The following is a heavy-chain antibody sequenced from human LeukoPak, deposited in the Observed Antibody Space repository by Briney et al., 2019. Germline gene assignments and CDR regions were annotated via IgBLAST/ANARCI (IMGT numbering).Heavy chain of an antibody. V-gene: IGHV4-39*01. CDR1: GGSISSSNYY. CDR3: ARRNGQDIVATFRRRYYFDY. J-gene: IGHJ4*02. D-gene: IGHD5-12*01. CDR2: IYYSGST. Sequence: SETLSLTCTDSGGSISSSNYYWGWIRQPPGKGLEWIGSIYYSGSTYYNPSLKSRVTISVDTSKNQFSLKLSSVTAADTAVYYCARRNGQDIVATFRRRYYFDYWGQGTLVTVSS.